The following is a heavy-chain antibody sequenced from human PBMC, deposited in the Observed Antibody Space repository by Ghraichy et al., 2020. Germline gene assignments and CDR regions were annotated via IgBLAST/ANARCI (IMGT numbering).Heavy chain of an antibody. Sequence: GSLRLSCTVSGGSISSYYWSWIRQPPGKGLEWIGYIYYSGSTNYNPSLKSRVTISVDTSKNQFSLKLSSVTAADTAVYYCARGARRYFDYWGQGTLVTVSS. CDR2: IYYSGST. CDR1: GGSISSYY. J-gene: IGHJ4*02. V-gene: IGHV4-59*01. CDR3: ARGARRYFDY.